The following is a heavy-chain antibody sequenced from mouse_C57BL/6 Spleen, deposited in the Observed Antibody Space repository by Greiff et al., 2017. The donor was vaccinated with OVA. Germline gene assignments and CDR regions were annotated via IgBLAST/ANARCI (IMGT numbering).Heavy chain of an antibody. J-gene: IGHJ2*01. V-gene: IGHV14-4*01. CDR3: TTWGSQYFDY. CDR1: GFNIKDDY. CDR2: IDPENGDT. Sequence: EVQLQQSGAELVRPGASVKLSCTASGFNIKDDYMHWVKQRPEQGLEWIGWIDPENGDTEYASKFQGKATITVDPSSNTAYLQLSSLTCEDTGVYYCTTWGSQYFDYWGQGTTLTVSS.